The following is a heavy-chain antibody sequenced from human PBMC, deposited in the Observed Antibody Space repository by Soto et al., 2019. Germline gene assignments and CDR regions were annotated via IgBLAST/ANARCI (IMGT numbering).Heavy chain of an antibody. V-gene: IGHV3-7*03. CDR3: ARPFATVAGKKFDY. J-gene: IGHJ5*01. D-gene: IGHD6-19*01. Sequence: GGSLRRSCAASGFTFSSYWMSWVRQAPGKELEWVANIKHDGSEKTYVGSLKGRFTISRDNARNSLYLQMNSLRAEDTPVYYCARPFATVAGKKFDYWRQGALDSVSS. CDR1: GFTFSSYW. CDR2: IKHDGSEK.